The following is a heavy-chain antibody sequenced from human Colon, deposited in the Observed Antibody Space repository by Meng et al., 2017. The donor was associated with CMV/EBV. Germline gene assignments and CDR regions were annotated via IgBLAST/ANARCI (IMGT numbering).Heavy chain of an antibody. J-gene: IGHJ4*02. D-gene: IGHD6-6*01. Sequence: QVHGQESGPGLVRPSETLSLTCAVSGGSISSSSYYWAWIRQPPGKGLEWIGSIFYTGTTYYKPSLKSRVTISVDTSKNQFSLKLSSVTAADTAVYYCIRETTGSSSSYWGQGTLVTVSS. CDR1: GGSISSSSYY. CDR2: IFYTGTT. CDR3: IRETTGSSSSY. V-gene: IGHV4-39*07.